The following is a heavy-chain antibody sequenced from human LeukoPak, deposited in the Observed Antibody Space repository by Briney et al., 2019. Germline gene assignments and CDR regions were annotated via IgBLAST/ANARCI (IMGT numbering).Heavy chain of an antibody. V-gene: IGHV3-23*01. J-gene: IGHJ4*02. Sequence: GGSLRLSCAASRFTPSSYTMSRVPQAPGKGLEWVSAISGSGGSTYYADSVKGRFTISRDNSKNSLYLQMNSLRAEDTAVYYCAKDDGDFWSGSKNNRPIDYWGQGTLVTVSS. CDR3: AKDDGDFWSGSKNNRPIDY. CDR1: RFTPSSYT. D-gene: IGHD3-3*01. CDR2: ISGSGGST.